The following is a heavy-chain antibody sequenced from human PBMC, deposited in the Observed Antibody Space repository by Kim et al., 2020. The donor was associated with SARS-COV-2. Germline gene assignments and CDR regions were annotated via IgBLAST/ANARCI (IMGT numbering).Heavy chain of an antibody. CDR3: ARHEDTAMVIDY. CDR2: IYYSGST. CDR1: GGSISSSSYY. V-gene: IGHV4-39*01. J-gene: IGHJ4*02. D-gene: IGHD5-18*01. Sequence: SETLSLTCTVSGGSISSSSYYWGWIRQPPGKGLEWIGSIYYSGSTYYNPSLKSRVTISVDTSKNQFSLKLSSVTAADTAVYYCARHEDTAMVIDYWGQGTLVTVSS.